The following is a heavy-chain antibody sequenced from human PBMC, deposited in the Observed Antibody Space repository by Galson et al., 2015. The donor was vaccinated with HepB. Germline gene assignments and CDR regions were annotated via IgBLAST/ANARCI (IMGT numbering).Heavy chain of an antibody. V-gene: IGHV1-18*01. Sequence: SVKVSCKAPIYTFNHYGIIWVRQAPGQGLEWVGWISTYTGQAKYAQKFQGRVTMTTDTSTSTAYMNLTSLRSDDTAIYYCARGRRGGTGSYYGTGGDLDYWDQGTLVTVSS. CDR1: IYTFNHYG. J-gene: IGHJ4*02. CDR3: ARGRRGGTGSYYGTGGDLDY. D-gene: IGHD3-10*01. CDR2: ISTYTGQA.